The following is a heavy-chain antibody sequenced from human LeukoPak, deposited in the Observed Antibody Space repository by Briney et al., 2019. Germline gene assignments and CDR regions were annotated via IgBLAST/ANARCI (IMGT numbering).Heavy chain of an antibody. V-gene: IGHV4-30-4*08. D-gene: IGHD3-10*01. CDR3: ARRNYGSGRTDY. J-gene: IGHJ4*02. CDR2: IYYSGST. Sequence: SETLSLTCTVSGGSISSGVYYWSWIRQPPGKGLEWIGYIYYSGSTYYNPSLKSRVSISVDTSKNQFSLKLSSVTAADTAVYYCARRNYGSGRTDYWGQGTLVTVSS. CDR1: GGSISSGVYY.